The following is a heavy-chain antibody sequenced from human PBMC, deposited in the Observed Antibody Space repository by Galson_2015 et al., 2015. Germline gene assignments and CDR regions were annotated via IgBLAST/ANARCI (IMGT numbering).Heavy chain of an antibody. Sequence: SVKVSCKASGYTFTACGISWVRQAPGQGLEWLGWISDNNANTNYAQNFQGRVTVTKDTSTNTAYMELRSLRSDDTAVYYCARDPYGWPYFFDFWGQGTLVTVSS. V-gene: IGHV1-18*01. D-gene: IGHD4-17*01. J-gene: IGHJ4*02. CDR1: GYTFTACG. CDR3: ARDPYGWPYFFDF. CDR2: ISDNNANT.